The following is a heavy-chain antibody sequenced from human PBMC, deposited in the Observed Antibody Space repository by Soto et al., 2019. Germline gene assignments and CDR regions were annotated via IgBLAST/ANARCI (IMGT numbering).Heavy chain of an antibody. CDR1: GFTLSHNS. J-gene: IGHJ4*02. D-gene: IGHD3-22*01. CDR2: IDSDGTRT. CDR3: ARFGTYYDSSGFAY. Sequence: GGSLRLSCAASGFTLSHNSMHWVRQGPGKGLEWVSRIDSDGTRTTYADSVKGRFTISRDNAKNTLYLQMNSLRAEDTAVYYCARFGTYYDSSGFAYWGQGTLVTVSS. V-gene: IGHV3-74*01.